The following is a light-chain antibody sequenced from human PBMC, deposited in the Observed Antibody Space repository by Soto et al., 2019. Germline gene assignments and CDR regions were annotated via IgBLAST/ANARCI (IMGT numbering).Light chain of an antibody. V-gene: IGLV1-47*01. CDR3: VSWDGTLNSLL. J-gene: IGLJ2*01. CDR2: GTH. CDR1: SSNIGSNF. Sequence: QSVLTQPPSASGTPGLRVTISCSGSSSNIGSNFVYWYQHLPGAAPKLLIYGTHQRPSGVPDRFSASKSGASASLAISGLRSKDEADYYCVSWDGTLNSLLFGGGTKLTVL.